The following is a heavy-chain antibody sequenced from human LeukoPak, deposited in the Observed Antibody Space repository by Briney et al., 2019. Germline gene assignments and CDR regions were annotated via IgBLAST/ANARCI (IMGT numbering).Heavy chain of an antibody. Sequence: ASVKDSCKASRYTFTSYYMHWVRPAPRQGGEWMGIINPIGGNTSYAQKFQGRVTMTRDTSTSSVYMQLGSLRSEDTGVYYCARDVDYGGNFDLYDCWGEGTLVTVSS. D-gene: IGHD4-23*01. CDR3: ARDVDYGGNFDLYDC. CDR2: INPIGGNT. V-gene: IGHV1-46*01. CDR1: RYTFTSYY. J-gene: IGHJ4*02.